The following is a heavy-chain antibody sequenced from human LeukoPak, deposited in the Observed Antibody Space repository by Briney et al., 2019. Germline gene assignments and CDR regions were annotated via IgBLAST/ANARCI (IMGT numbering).Heavy chain of an antibody. V-gene: IGHV3-53*01. CDR3: ARESGYSYGLAGFFDY. D-gene: IGHD5-18*01. J-gene: IGHJ4*02. Sequence: GGSLRLSCAASGFTVSSNYMSWVRQAPGKGLEWVSVIYSDGRIHSADSVKGRFTISRDDSKNTLSLQMNSLRAEDTAEYYCARESGYSYGLAGFFDYWGQGTLVTVSS. CDR1: GFTVSSNY. CDR2: IYSDGRI.